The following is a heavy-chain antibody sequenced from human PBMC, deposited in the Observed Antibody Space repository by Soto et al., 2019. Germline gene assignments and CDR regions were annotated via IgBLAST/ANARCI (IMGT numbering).Heavy chain of an antibody. CDR1: GYSFTPFW. CDR3: ASRKKTTDAFDV. Sequence: ESLKISCKASGYSFTPFWIGWVRQMPGKGLEWMGFIYLSDSDTRYSPSFQDQVTISADKSISTAYLQWSSLEASDTAIYYCASRKKTTDAFDVWGQGTTVTVSS. D-gene: IGHD1-1*01. V-gene: IGHV5-51*01. J-gene: IGHJ3*01. CDR2: IYLSDSDT.